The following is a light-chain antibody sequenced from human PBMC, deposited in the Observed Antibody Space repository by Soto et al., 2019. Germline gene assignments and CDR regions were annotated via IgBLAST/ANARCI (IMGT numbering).Light chain of an antibody. V-gene: IGKV1-39*01. Sequence: DIQMTQSPSSLSAFVGDRVTITCRASQTIGKFINWYQVKPGKAPKLLIYAASILQSGVPSRFSGSGSGTDFSLTISSLQPEDFATYSCQQNYNTPHTFGQGTKLEIK. CDR3: QQNYNTPHT. J-gene: IGKJ2*01. CDR1: QTIGKF. CDR2: AAS.